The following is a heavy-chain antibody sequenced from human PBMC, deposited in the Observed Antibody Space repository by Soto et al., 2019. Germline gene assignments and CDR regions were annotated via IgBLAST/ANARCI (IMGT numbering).Heavy chain of an antibody. CDR1: GYPFSRYG. Sequence: SCVKVSCGASGYPFSRYGISRARQAPGQGLEWMGWISAYNGNTNYAQKLQGRVTMTTDTSTSTAYMELRSLRSDDTAVYYCSCCRYGSRGYLLDYRGQRSPVT. J-gene: IGHJ4*02. D-gene: IGHD3-22*01. CDR2: ISAYNGNT. CDR3: SCCRYGSRGYLLDY. V-gene: IGHV1-18*04.